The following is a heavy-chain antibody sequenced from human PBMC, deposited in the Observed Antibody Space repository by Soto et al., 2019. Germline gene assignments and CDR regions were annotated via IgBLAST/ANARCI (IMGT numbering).Heavy chain of an antibody. D-gene: IGHD6-19*01. V-gene: IGHV4-31*03. J-gene: IGHJ4*02. CDR2: IYYSGST. CDR1: GGSISSGGYY. Sequence: SETLCLTCTVSGGSISSGGYYWSWISQHPGKGLEWIGYIYYSGSTYYNPSLKSRVTISVDTSKNQFSLKLSSVTAADTAVYYCARVAVAAGTYYFDYWGQGTLVTVSS. CDR3: ARVAVAAGTYYFDY.